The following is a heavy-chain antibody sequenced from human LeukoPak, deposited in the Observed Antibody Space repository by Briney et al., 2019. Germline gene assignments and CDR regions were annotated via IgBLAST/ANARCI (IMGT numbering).Heavy chain of an antibody. CDR1: GFTFSGYG. Sequence: GRSLRLSCAASGFTFSGYGMHWVRQAPDKGLEWVALIWSDGSKTSYADSVEGRFTISRDNSKNTLYLQMTSLSAEDMAVYYCARDDEAQGNGFDIWGQGTMVTV. J-gene: IGHJ3*02. D-gene: IGHD3-10*01. CDR2: IWSDGSKT. CDR3: ARDDEAQGNGFDI. V-gene: IGHV3-33*01.